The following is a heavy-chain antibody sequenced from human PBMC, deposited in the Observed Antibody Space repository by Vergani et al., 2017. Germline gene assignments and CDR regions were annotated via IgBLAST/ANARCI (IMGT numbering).Heavy chain of an antibody. CDR2: IKSTFDRGTT. J-gene: IGHJ6*02. D-gene: IGHD2-21*01. CDR1: GFSFRNAW. CDR3: TTDPRYCGDGSCYWLRDHHYYGMDV. Sequence: EVQLVESGGGIVKPGGSLRLPCVASGFSFRNAWTNWVRRTPGKGLEWVGRIKSTFDRGTTDYAAAVKGRFTISRDDSKNTLFLQMNGLKTEDIGVDYCTTDPRYCGDGSCYWLRDHHYYGMDVWGQGTTVTVSS. V-gene: IGHV3-15*07.